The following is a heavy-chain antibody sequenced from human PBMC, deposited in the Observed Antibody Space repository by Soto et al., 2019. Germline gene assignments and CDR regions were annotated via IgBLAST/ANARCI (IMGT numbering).Heavy chain of an antibody. V-gene: IGHV4-31*03. D-gene: IGHD1-26*01. CDR1: GASVRSGGYY. Sequence: PSETLSLTCTVSGASVRSGGYYLTWIRQYAGKGLEWLGYLYHRWSTFYSPSLKSRLTISLDTSKNQFSLRLSSVTAADTAVYYCAREKSWDSASPVRDYWGQEPWSPSPQ. CDR3: AREKSWDSASPVRDY. J-gene: IGHJ4*01. CDR2: LYHRWST.